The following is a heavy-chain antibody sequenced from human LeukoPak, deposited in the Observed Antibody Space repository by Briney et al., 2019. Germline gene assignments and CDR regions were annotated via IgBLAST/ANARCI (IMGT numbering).Heavy chain of an antibody. J-gene: IGHJ4*02. D-gene: IGHD3-16*02. CDR2: IYYSGST. CDR3: ARDRGIMLTFGGVVAKGAHY. Sequence: SETLSLTCAVSGGSISSNSYYWGWIRQPPGKGLEWIGSIYYSGSTYYKSSLKSRVTISVDTSKNQFSLKLSSVTAADTALYYCARDRGIMLTFGGVVAKGAHYWGQGTLVTVSS. CDR1: GGSISSNSYY. V-gene: IGHV4-39*07.